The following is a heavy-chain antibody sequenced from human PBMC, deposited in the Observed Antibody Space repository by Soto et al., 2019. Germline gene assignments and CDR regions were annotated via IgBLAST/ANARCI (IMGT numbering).Heavy chain of an antibody. CDR3: AKDYDFWSGYLNY. CDR1: GFTFSSYS. Sequence: GGSLRLSCAASGFTFSSYSMNWVRQAPGKGLEWVSYISSSSSTIYYADSVKGRFTISRDNAKNTLYLQMNSLRAEDTAVYYCAKDYDFWSGYLNYWGPGTLVTVSS. CDR2: ISSSSSTI. D-gene: IGHD3-3*01. J-gene: IGHJ4*02. V-gene: IGHV3-48*01.